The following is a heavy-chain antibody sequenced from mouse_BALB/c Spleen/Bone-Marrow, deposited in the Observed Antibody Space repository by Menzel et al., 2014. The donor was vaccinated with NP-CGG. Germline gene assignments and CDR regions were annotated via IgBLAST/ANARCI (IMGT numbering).Heavy chain of an antibody. CDR2: VGGGDSYT. CDR3: AFITAIAY. J-gene: IGHJ3*01. V-gene: IGHV5-6*01. CDR1: GFTFSSYG. D-gene: IGHD1-1*01. Sequence: EVQVVESGGDLVEPGGSLKLSCAASGFTFSSYGMSWVRQTPDKRLEWVATVGGGDSYTYYPDFVKGRFTISRDIAKNTLYLLMSSLKSEDTAMYYCAFITAIAYWGQGTLVTVSA.